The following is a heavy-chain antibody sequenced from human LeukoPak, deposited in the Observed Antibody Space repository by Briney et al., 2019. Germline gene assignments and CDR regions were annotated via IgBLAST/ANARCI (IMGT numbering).Heavy chain of an antibody. CDR3: ARFHQVLRYFDWPKYYFDY. J-gene: IGHJ4*02. V-gene: IGHV4-30-4*01. D-gene: IGHD3-9*01. CDR2: IYYSGST. CDR1: GGSISSGDYY. Sequence: SQTLSLTCTVSGGSISSGDYYWSWIRQPPGKSLEWIGYIYYSGSTYYNPSLKSRVTISVDTSKNQFSLKLSSVTAADTAVYYCARFHQVLRYFDWPKYYFDYWGQGTLVTVSS.